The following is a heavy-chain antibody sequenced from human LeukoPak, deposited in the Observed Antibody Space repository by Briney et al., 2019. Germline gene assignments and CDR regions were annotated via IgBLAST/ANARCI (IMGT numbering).Heavy chain of an antibody. CDR3: ARGPLDYGDYGYGMDV. V-gene: IGHV1-18*01. Sequence: GASVKVSCTASGYTFTSYGISWVRQAPGQGLEWMGWISAYNGNTNYAQKLQGRVTMTTDTSTSTAYMELRSLRSDDPAVYYCARGPLDYGDYGYGMDVWGQGTTVTVSS. J-gene: IGHJ6*02. CDR2: ISAYNGNT. CDR1: GYTFTSYG. D-gene: IGHD4-17*01.